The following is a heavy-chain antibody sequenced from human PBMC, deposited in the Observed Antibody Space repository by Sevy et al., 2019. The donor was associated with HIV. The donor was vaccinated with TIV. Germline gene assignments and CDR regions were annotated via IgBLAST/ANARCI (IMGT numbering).Heavy chain of an antibody. CDR3: TTDPRWLRLSDYYYGMDV. D-gene: IGHD5-12*01. Sequence: GGSLRLSCAASGFTFSNAWMSWVRQAPGKGLEWVGRIKSKTDGGTTDYAAPVKGRFTISRDDSKNTLNLQMNSLKTEDTAVYYCTTDPRWLRLSDYYYGMDVWGQGTTVTVSS. J-gene: IGHJ6*02. CDR1: GFTFSNAW. CDR2: IKSKTDGGTT. V-gene: IGHV3-15*01.